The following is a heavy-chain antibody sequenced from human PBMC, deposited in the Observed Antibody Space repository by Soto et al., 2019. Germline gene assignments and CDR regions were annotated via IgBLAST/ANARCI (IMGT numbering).Heavy chain of an antibody. J-gene: IGHJ6*02. CDR3: ARLQLWDYYYYGMDV. CDR2: IYYSGST. D-gene: IGHD5-18*01. V-gene: IGHV4-31*03. CDR1: GGSISSGGYY. Sequence: SETLSLTCTVSGGSISSGGYYWSWIRQHPGKGLEWIGYIYYSGSTYYNPSLKSRVTISVDTSKNQFSLKLSSVTAADTSVYYFARLQLWDYYYYGMDVWGQGTTVTVSS.